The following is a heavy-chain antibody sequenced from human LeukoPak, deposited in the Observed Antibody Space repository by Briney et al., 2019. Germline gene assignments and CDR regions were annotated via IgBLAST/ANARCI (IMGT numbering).Heavy chain of an antibody. CDR2: VHPDTGYA. V-gene: IGHV1-8*01. D-gene: IGHD1-14*01. CDR3: ARGPRNDP. J-gene: IGHJ5*02. Sequence: GPSVKVSCKTSGYPFTTYEINWARQAAGQGLEWMGWVHPDTGYADYAQKFQGRVTMTSDTSISTAYMELSSLRSDDTAVYFCARGPRNDPWGQGTLVTVSS. CDR1: GYPFTTYE.